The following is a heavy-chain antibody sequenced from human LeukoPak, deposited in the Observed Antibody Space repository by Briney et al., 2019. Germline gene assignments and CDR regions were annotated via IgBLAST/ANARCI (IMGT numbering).Heavy chain of an antibody. D-gene: IGHD3-10*01. CDR3: ARAYYGSGSTPGY. V-gene: IGHV3-21*01. CDR1: GFTFNRYA. CDR2: VSSGGDS. J-gene: IGHJ4*02. Sequence: PGGSLRLSCAASGFTFNRYALTWVRQAPGKGLEWISLVSSGGDSYYTNSVKGRFTVSRDNAKNSLYLQMNSLRAEDTAVYYCARAYYGSGSTPGYWGQGTLVTVSS.